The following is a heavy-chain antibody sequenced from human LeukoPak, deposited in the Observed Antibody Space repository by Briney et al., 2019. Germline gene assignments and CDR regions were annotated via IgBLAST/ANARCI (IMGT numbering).Heavy chain of an antibody. D-gene: IGHD2-15*01. CDR3: ARDGCGGSCFHYYYYYMDV. Sequence: PSETLSLTCTVSGASLNSSPYFWAWLRQSPGKGLEWIATFSYSGTAYYNPSLKSRLTISVDTSKNQFSLKLSSVTAADTAVYYCARDGCGGSCFHYYYYYMDVWGKGTTVTISS. J-gene: IGHJ6*03. V-gene: IGHV4-39*02. CDR2: FSYSGTA. CDR1: GASLNSSPYF.